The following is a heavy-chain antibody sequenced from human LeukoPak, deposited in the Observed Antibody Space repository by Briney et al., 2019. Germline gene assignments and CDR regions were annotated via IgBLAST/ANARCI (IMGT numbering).Heavy chain of an antibody. CDR1: GFTFSSYE. V-gene: IGHV3-30*04. CDR2: ISYDGSNK. CDR3: ARGRSGNYFDY. Sequence: GGSLRLSCAASGFTFSSYEMNWVRQAPGKGLEWVAVISYDGSNKYYADSVKGRFTISRDNSKNTLYLQMNSLRAEDTAVYYCARGRSGNYFDYWGQGTLVTVSS. J-gene: IGHJ4*02. D-gene: IGHD2-15*01.